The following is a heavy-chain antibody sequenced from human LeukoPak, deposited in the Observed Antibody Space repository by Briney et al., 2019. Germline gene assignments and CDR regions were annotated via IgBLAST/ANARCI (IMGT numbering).Heavy chain of an antibody. D-gene: IGHD1-26*01. J-gene: IGHJ4*02. CDR2: ISVSGDTT. V-gene: IGHV3-23*01. Sequence: GGSLRLSCAAYGFIFGNYAMSWVRQAPGKGLEWVSGISVSGDTTHYADSVKGRFTISRDNSKNTLYLQMNSLRAEDTAVYYCARDVSGTYAFDLWGQGTLVTVSS. CDR1: GFIFGNYA. CDR3: ARDVSGTYAFDL.